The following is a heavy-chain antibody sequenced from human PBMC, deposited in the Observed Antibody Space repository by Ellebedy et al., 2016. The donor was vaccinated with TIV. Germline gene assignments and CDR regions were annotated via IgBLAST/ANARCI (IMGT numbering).Heavy chain of an antibody. V-gene: IGHV4-61*01. D-gene: IGHD3-16*01. CDR1: GSSVSGDFYY. Sequence: SETLSLXXTVSGSSVSGDFYYWSWIRQSPGKGLDYIGYAYYTGDTNYNPSLKSRVTISVDTSKNQFSLILSFVTAADTAVYYCARVYVLRGEPLLDFWGQGILVTVSS. CDR3: ARVYVLRGEPLLDF. CDR2: AYYTGDT. J-gene: IGHJ4*01.